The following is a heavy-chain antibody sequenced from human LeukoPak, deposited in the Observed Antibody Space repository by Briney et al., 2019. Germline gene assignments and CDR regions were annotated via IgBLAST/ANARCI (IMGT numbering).Heavy chain of an antibody. CDR2: INANSISM. V-gene: IGHV3-23*01. CDR1: GFAFSVYA. Sequence: GGSLRLSCAASGFAFSVYAMSWLRQPPGKGLEWVSTINANSISMSYAASVRGRFTISRDNSKNTLYLQLNTLRADDTATYYCAKPISGGLAVTADWFHPWGQGTLVVVSS. D-gene: IGHD6-19*01. J-gene: IGHJ5*01. CDR3: AKPISGGLAVTADWFHP.